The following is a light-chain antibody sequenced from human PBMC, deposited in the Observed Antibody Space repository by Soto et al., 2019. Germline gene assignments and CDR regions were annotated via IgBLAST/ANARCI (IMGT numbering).Light chain of an antibody. CDR1: SSDIGDYIY. CDR3: CSYAGSFTVV. CDR2: DVT. J-gene: IGLJ2*01. Sequence: QSALTQPRSVSGSPGQSVTISCTGTSSDIGDYIYVSWYQQHPGKAPKLMIYDVTKRPSGVPDRFSASKSGNTASLTISGLQAEDEADYYCCSYAGSFTVVFGVGTKLPVL. V-gene: IGLV2-11*01.